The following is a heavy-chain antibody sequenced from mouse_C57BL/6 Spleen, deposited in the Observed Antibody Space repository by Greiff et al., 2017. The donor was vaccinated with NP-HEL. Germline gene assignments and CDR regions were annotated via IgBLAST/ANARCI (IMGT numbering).Heavy chain of an antibody. J-gene: IGHJ4*01. V-gene: IGHV1-4*01. D-gene: IGHD1-1*01. CDR1: GYTFTSYT. Sequence: VQLQQSGAELARPGASVKMSCKASGYTFTSYTLHWVKQRHGPGLEWIGYINPSSGYTKYNQKFKEKATLTADKSSSTAYMQRSSLTSDDSAVYYWARECYGSSLYYAMDDWVQGTSVTVSS. CDR2: INPSSGYT. CDR3: ARECYGSSLYYAMDD.